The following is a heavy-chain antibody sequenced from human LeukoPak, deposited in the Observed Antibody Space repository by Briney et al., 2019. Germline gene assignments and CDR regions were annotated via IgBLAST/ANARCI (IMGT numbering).Heavy chain of an antibody. Sequence: PSETLSLTCTVSGVSISSHFWTWIRQAPGKGLEWIGYIYNSGTTNYNPFLKSRVTISVDTSKNQFSLKLSSVTAADTAVYYCAREDGYNLVGYFDFWGQGTLVTVSS. CDR1: GVSISSHF. CDR2: IYNSGTT. CDR3: AREDGYNLVGYFDF. J-gene: IGHJ4*02. V-gene: IGHV4-59*11. D-gene: IGHD5-24*01.